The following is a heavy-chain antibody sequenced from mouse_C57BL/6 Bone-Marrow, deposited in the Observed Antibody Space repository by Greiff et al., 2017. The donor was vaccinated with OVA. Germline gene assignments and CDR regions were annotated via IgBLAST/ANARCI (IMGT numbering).Heavy chain of an antibody. Sequence: VQLKESGAELVRPGASVKLSCTASGFNIKDDYMHWVKERPEQALEWIGWIDPENGDTEYASKFQGKATITADTSSKTVYLQLSSLTSEDTAVYYCTTYRYRGQGTTLTVSS. J-gene: IGHJ2*01. CDR3: TTYRY. CDR1: GFNIKDDY. CDR2: IDPENGDT. V-gene: IGHV14-4*01.